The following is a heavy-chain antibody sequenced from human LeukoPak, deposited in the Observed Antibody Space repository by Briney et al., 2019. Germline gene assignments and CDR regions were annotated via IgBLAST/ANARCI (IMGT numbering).Heavy chain of an antibody. D-gene: IGHD5-18*01. Sequence: GGSLRLSCAASGFTFSSYAMSWVRQAPGKGLEWVSVIYSGGSTYYADSVKGRFTISRDNSKNTLYLQMNSLRAEDTAVYYCARGSLSLGYSYAFDYWGQGTLVTVSS. CDR1: GFTFSSYA. V-gene: IGHV3-53*01. CDR3: ARGSLSLGYSYAFDY. J-gene: IGHJ4*02. CDR2: IYSGGST.